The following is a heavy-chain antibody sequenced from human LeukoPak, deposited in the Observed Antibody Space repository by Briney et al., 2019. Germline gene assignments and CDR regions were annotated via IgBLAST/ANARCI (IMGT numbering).Heavy chain of an antibody. J-gene: IGHJ5*02. Sequence: GASVKVSCKASGYTFTGYYMHWVRQAPGQGLEWMGWINPNSGGTNYAQKLQGRVTMTRDTSISTAYMELSRLRSDDTAVYYCARPSLYGSGSPNWFDPWGQGTLVTVSS. CDR3: ARPSLYGSGSPNWFDP. CDR1: GYTFTGYY. CDR2: INPNSGGT. V-gene: IGHV1-2*02. D-gene: IGHD3-10*01.